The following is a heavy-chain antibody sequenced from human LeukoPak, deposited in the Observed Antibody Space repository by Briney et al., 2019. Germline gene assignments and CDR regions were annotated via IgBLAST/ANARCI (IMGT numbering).Heavy chain of an antibody. CDR1: GGSFTGYY. J-gene: IGHJ6*03. Sequence: PSETLSLTCAVYGGSFTGYYWSWIRQPPGKGMEWIGEINHSGSANYNPSLKSRVTISVDTSKNRFSLKLSSVTAADTAVYYCARRGKYYDFWSGYTRIYYYYMDVWGKGTTVTVSS. CDR2: INHSGSA. CDR3: ARRGKYYDFWSGYTRIYYYYMDV. D-gene: IGHD3-3*01. V-gene: IGHV4-34*01.